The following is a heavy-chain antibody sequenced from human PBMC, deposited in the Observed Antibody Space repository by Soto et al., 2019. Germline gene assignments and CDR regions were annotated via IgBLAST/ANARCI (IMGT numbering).Heavy chain of an antibody. V-gene: IGHV4-4*02. CDR1: GDSISSSNW. D-gene: IGHD6-13*01. J-gene: IGHJ4*02. Sequence: QVQLQESGPGLVKPSGTLSLTCAVSGDSISSSNWWSWVRQPPGKGLEWIGDIYHSGSTNYNPSLKSRVTLSVNKSKNHFSLTLTSVTAADTAVYYCARLDNSRFLWGQGTLVTVSS. CDR3: ARLDNSRFL. CDR2: IYHSGST.